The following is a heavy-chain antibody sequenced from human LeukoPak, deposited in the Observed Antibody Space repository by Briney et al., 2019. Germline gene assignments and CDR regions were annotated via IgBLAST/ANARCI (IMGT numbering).Heavy chain of an antibody. D-gene: IGHD3-10*01. Sequence: HPGGSLRLSCAASGFTFSSYGMSWVRQAPGKGLEWVSAISGSDGSTYYADSVKGRFTISRDNSKNTLYLQMNSLRAEDTAVYYCAKSGVRGVIIGPCFDYWGQGTLVTVSS. V-gene: IGHV3-23*01. CDR1: GFTFSSYG. CDR2: ISGSDGST. J-gene: IGHJ4*02. CDR3: AKSGVRGVIIGPCFDY.